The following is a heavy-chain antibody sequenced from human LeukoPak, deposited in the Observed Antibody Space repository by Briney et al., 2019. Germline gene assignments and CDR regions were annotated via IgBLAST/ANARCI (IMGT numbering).Heavy chain of an antibody. CDR2: ISIDVSNK. Sequence: GRTLRLSCAASGFTFSSYSMHWVRQAPRKGLEWVAVISIDVSNKNYADSVKERFTISRDNCKNTLYLQKNRLRAEDRDVFFCVKDFDSGYEVDYWGQGNLVTVSS. D-gene: IGHD5-12*01. CDR3: VKDFDSGYEVDY. V-gene: IGHV3-30*18. J-gene: IGHJ4*02. CDR1: GFTFSSYS.